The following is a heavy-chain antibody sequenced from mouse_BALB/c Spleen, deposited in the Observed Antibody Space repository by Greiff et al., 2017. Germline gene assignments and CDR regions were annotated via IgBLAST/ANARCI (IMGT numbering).Heavy chain of an antibody. CDR3: ARSGYCDFDY. D-gene: IGHD3-1*01. Sequence: VQLQESGAELARPGASVKMSCKASGYTFTSYTMHWVKQRPGQGLEWIGYINPSSGYTNYNQKFKDKATLTADKSSSTAYMQLSSLTSEDSAVYYCARSGYCDFDYWGQGTTLTVSS. V-gene: IGHV1-4*01. CDR2: INPSSGYT. CDR1: GYTFTSYT. J-gene: IGHJ2*01.